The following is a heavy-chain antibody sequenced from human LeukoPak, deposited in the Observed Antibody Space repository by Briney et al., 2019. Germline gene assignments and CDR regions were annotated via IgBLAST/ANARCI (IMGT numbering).Heavy chain of an antibody. V-gene: IGHV4-4*02. CDR3: ARVHGYYDSSGLDY. Sequence: SETLSLTCAVSGGSLSSSNWWSWVRPPPGKGLEWIGEIYHSGSTNYNPSLKSRVTISVDKSKNQFSLKLSSVTAADTAVYYCARVHGYYDSSGLDYWGQGTLVTVSS. CDR1: GGSLSSSNW. CDR2: IYHSGST. J-gene: IGHJ4*02. D-gene: IGHD3-22*01.